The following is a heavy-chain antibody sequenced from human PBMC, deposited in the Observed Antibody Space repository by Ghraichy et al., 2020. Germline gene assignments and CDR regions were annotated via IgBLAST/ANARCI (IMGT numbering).Heavy chain of an antibody. CDR3: ARDRSSYYDFWSGYGFDY. V-gene: IGHV6-1*01. D-gene: IGHD3-3*01. Sequence: SQTLSLTCAISGDSVSINIAAWNWIRQSPSRGLEWLGMTYYRSKWYNDYAVSVKSRITINPDTSKNQFSLQLNSVTPEDTAVYYCARDRSSYYDFWSGYGFDYWGQGTLVTVSS. J-gene: IGHJ4*02. CDR2: TYYRSKWYN. CDR1: GDSVSINIAA.